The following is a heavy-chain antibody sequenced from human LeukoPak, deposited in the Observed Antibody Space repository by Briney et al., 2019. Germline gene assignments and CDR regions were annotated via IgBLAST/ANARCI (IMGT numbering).Heavy chain of an antibody. Sequence: SETLSLTCTVSGRSISSGGYYWSWIRQHPGKGLEWIGYIYYSGSTYYNPSLKSRVTISVDTSKNQFSLKLSSVTAADTAVYYCARDSRCSGGSCYPYYFDYWGQGTLVTVSS. D-gene: IGHD2-15*01. CDR3: ARDSRCSGGSCYPYYFDY. V-gene: IGHV4-31*03. CDR1: GRSISSGGYY. CDR2: IYYSGST. J-gene: IGHJ4*02.